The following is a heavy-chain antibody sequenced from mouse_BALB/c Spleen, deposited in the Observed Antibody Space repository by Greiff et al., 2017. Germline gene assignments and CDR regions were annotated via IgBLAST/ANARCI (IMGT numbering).Heavy chain of an antibody. CDR2: ISDGGSYT. CDR1: GFTFSDYY. CDR3: ARDKYGNYDYAMDY. D-gene: IGHD2-10*02. J-gene: IGHJ4*01. Sequence: EVQLVESGGGLVKPGGSLKLSCAASGFTFSDYYMYWVRQTPEKRLEWVATISDGGSYTYYPDSVKGRFTISRDNAKNNLYLQMSSLKSEDTAMYYCARDKYGNYDYAMDYGGQGTSVTVSS. V-gene: IGHV5-4*02.